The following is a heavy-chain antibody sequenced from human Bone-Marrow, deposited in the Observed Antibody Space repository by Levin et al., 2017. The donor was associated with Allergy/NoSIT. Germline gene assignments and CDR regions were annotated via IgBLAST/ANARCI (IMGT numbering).Heavy chain of an antibody. J-gene: IGHJ6*02. V-gene: IGHV4-59*01. CDR2: IHYSEST. CDR3: ARDRVIVGSTNYYYGMDV. D-gene: IGHD1-26*01. Sequence: PSETLSLTCTVSGGSINSYFWSWIRQPPGKDLEWIGHIHYSESTNYNPSLRSRVSMSIDTSKNKVSLNVRSVTAADTAVYYCARDRVIVGSTNYYYGMDVWGQGIMVTVS. CDR1: GGSINSYF.